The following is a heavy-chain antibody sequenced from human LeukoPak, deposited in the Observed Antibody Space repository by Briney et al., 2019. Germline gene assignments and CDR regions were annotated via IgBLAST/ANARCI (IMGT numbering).Heavy chain of an antibody. D-gene: IGHD6-13*01. CDR3: AKTRPLDSSSWSHGDY. CDR2: ISGSGDST. J-gene: IGHJ4*02. Sequence: PGGSLRLSCVASGFIFNNHGMHWVRQAPGKGLEWVSAISGSGDSTYYGDSVKGRFTISRDNSKDTLYLQMNSLRAEDTAVYYCAKTRPLDSSSWSHGDYWGQGTLVTVSS. V-gene: IGHV3-23*01. CDR1: GFIFNNHG.